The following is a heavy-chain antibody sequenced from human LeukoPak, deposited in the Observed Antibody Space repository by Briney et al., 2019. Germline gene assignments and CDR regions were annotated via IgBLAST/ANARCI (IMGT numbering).Heavy chain of an antibody. CDR3: ARRRSSSSYYYYYYMDV. D-gene: IGHD6-6*01. Sequence: SETLSLTCTVSGGSISSSSYYWGWIRQPPGKGLEWIGSIYYSGSTYYNPSLKSRVTISVDTSKNQFSLKLSSVTAADTAVYYCARRRSSSSYYYYYYMDVWGKGTTVTVSS. V-gene: IGHV4-39*01. CDR1: GGSISSSSYY. CDR2: IYYSGST. J-gene: IGHJ6*03.